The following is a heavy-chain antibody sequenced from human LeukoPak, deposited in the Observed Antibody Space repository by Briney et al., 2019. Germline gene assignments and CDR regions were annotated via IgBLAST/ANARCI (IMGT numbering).Heavy chain of an antibody. D-gene: IGHD2-2*01. J-gene: IGHJ4*02. Sequence: PGGSLRLSCAASGFTFSSYSMNWVRQAPGKGLEWIGEINHSGSTNYNPSLKSRVTISVDTSKNQFSLKLSSVTAADTAVYYCASELYCSSTSCHDYWGQGTLVTVSS. CDR1: GFTFSSYS. V-gene: IGHV4-34*01. CDR2: INHSGST. CDR3: ASELYCSSTSCHDY.